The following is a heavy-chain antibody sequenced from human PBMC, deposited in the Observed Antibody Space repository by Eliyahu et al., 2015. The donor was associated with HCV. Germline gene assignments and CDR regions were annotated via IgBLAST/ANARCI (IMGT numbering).Heavy chain of an antibody. D-gene: IGHD6-6*01. Sequence: QVQLVQSGAEVKKPGSSVKVSCKASXGTFNIFPIPWXRQAPXXGLEWMGGITPIFGTADYAQKFQGRVTITADDSTSTAYMYLSRLTSEDTAVYYCATGGVTARPRIDYWGQGTLVTVSS. J-gene: IGHJ4*02. CDR2: ITPIFGTA. V-gene: IGHV1-69*01. CDR1: XGTFNIFP. CDR3: ATGGVTARPRIDY.